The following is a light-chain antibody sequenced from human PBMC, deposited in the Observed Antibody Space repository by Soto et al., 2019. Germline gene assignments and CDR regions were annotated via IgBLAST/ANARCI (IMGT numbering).Light chain of an antibody. Sequence: EIVLTQSPATLSSSPGETAILSCRASQYVGSRLAWYQHKPGQAPRLLIYYMSKRATGIPARFSGSGSGTDFTLTISSLAPDDLAIYYCHQRQSWPRTFGQGTKVEIK. CDR3: HQRQSWPRT. CDR1: QYVGSR. J-gene: IGKJ1*01. V-gene: IGKV3-11*01. CDR2: YMS.